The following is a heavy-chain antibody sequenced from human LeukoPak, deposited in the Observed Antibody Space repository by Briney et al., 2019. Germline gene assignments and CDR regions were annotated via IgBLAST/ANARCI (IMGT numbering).Heavy chain of an antibody. V-gene: IGHV4-4*07. CDR1: GGSISTYY. CDR2: IYASGKT. CDR3: AREYSSSSGKNAFDV. D-gene: IGHD6-6*01. Sequence: SETLSLTCTVSGGSISTYYWSLIRQPAGKGLEWIGRIYASGKTNYNPSLKSRVTMSLDTSKNQFSLRLTSVTAADTAVYYCAREYSSSSGKNAFDVWGKGTMVTVSS. J-gene: IGHJ3*01.